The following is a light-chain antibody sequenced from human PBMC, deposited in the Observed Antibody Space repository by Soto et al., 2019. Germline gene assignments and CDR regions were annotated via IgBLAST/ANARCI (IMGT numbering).Light chain of an antibody. CDR1: NSNIGNNF. CDR3: GTWDSSLSAGV. J-gene: IGLJ1*01. V-gene: IGLV1-51*01. Sequence: QSVLTQPPSMSAAPGQRVTISCAGSNSNIGNNFVSWYQQLPGTAPKLRIYDSNKRPSGIPDRFSGSKSGTSATLGIPGLPSGDEADYYCGTWDSSLSAGVFGPGTKLTVL. CDR2: DSN.